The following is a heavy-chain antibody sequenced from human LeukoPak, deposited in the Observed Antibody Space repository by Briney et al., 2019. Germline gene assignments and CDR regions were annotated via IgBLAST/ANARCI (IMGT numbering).Heavy chain of an antibody. J-gene: IGHJ4*02. Sequence: AGGSLRLSCAASGFSFSSYEMNWVRQAPGKGLEWLSYINSGGSTPYYADSVKGRFTISRDNAKNSLYLQMNSLRAEDTAVYYCATKHDYWGQGTLVTVSS. V-gene: IGHV3-48*03. CDR3: ATKHDY. CDR2: INSGGSTP. CDR1: GFSFSSYE.